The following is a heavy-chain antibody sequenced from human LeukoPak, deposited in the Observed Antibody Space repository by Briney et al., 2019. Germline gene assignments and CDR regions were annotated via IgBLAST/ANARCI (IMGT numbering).Heavy chain of an antibody. J-gene: IGHJ6*02. V-gene: IGHV3-30*18. Sequence: GGSLRLSCAASGFTFSSYGMHWVRQTPGKGLEWVAVISYDGSNKYYADSVKGQFTISRDNSKNTLYLQMNSLRAEDTAVYYCAKDGYNWGSDYYYGMDVWGQGTTVTVSS. D-gene: IGHD7-27*01. CDR3: AKDGYNWGSDYYYGMDV. CDR2: ISYDGSNK. CDR1: GFTFSSYG.